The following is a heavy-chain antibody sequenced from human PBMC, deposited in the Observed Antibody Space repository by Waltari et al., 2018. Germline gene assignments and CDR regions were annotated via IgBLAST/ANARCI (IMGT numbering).Heavy chain of an antibody. J-gene: IGHJ4*02. D-gene: IGHD2-2*01. CDR1: GYSISSGSY. CDR2: IYQSGST. Sequence: QVQLQESGPGLVKPSETLSLTCAVSGYSISSGSYWGWIRQPPGKGLEWLGSIYQSGSTDYTPSLKWRVTISVDTSKNQFTLKLSSVTAADTAVYYCARRPGNTIISDFDYWGQGTLVTVSS. V-gene: IGHV4-38-2*01. CDR3: ARRPGNTIISDFDY.